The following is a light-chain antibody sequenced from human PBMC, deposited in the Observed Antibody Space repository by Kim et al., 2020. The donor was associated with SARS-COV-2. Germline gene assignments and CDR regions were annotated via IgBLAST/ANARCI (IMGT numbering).Light chain of an antibody. CDR1: SLRNYY. CDR2: GKY. CDR3: NSRDSSGDHVV. Sequence: AVGQTVTLTCQGDSLRNYYATWYQQRPGQAPVLVLFGKYNRPSGIPDRFSGSGSGNTASLTITGAQAEDEADYYCNSRDSSGDHVVFGGGTQLTVL. V-gene: IGLV3-19*01. J-gene: IGLJ3*02.